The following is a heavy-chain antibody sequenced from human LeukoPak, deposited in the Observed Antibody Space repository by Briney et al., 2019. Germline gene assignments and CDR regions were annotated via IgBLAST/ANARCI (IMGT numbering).Heavy chain of an antibody. D-gene: IGHD3-16*02. CDR2: IKQDGSEK. CDR3: SKDGPSVSLRFDP. Sequence: GGSLRLSCAAAGFTLSSYWMSWVRQAPGKGLEWVANIKQDGSEKYYVDSVKGRFTISRDNAKNSLYLQMNSLRAEDTAVYYCSKDGPSVSLRFDPWGQGTLVTVSS. J-gene: IGHJ5*02. V-gene: IGHV3-7*03. CDR1: GFTLSSYW.